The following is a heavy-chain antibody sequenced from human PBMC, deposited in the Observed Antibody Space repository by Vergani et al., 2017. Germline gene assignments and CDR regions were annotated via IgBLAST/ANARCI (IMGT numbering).Heavy chain of an antibody. V-gene: IGHV7-4-1*02. Sequence: QVQLVQSGAEVKKPGSSVKVSCKASGGTFSSYAMNWVRQAPGQGLEWMGWINTNTGNPTYAQGFTGRFVFSLDTSVSTAYLQISSLKAEDTAVYYCASRKYYYGSGSKFDPWGQGTLVTVSS. CDR3: ASRKYYYGSGSKFDP. CDR2: INTNTGNP. J-gene: IGHJ5*02. CDR1: GGTFSSYA. D-gene: IGHD3-10*01.